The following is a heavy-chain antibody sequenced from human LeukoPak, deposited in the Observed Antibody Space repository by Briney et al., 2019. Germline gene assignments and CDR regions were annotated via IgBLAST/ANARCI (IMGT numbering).Heavy chain of an antibody. V-gene: IGHV4-39*07. D-gene: IGHD5-18*01. CDR2: IYYSGST. CDR1: GGSISSSSYY. CDR3: ARTSYGYGY. J-gene: IGHJ4*02. Sequence: SETLSLTCTVSGGSISSSSYYWGWIRQPPGKGLEWIGSIYYSGSTYYNPSLKSRVTISVDTSKNQFSLKLSSVTAADTAVYYCARTSYGYGYWGQGTLVTVSS.